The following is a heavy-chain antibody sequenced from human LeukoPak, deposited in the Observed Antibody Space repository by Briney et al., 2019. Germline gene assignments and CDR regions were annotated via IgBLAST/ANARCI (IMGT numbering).Heavy chain of an antibody. CDR1: GGTFSSYA. J-gene: IGHJ4*02. D-gene: IGHD3-22*01. Sequence: SVKVSCKASGGTFSSYAISWVRQAPGQGLEWMGRIIPILGIANYAQKSQGRVTITADKSTSTAYMELSSLRSEDTAVYYCARERFDSSGNYFHYWGQGTLVTVSS. CDR3: ARERFDSSGNYFHY. CDR2: IIPILGIA. V-gene: IGHV1-69*04.